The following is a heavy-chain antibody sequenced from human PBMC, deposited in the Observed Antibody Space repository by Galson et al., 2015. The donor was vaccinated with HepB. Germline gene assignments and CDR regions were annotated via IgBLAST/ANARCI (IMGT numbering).Heavy chain of an antibody. Sequence: SLRLSCAASGFIFSNYWMTWVRQAPGKGLEWVANIKQGGDEKHYVDSVKGRFTISRDNAQNSLYLQMNSLRAEDTAAYHCGRGGGTPDFWGQGTLVTVSS. D-gene: IGHD3-16*01. CDR2: IKQGGDEK. CDR1: GFIFSNYW. CDR3: GRGGGTPDF. J-gene: IGHJ4*02. V-gene: IGHV3-7*03.